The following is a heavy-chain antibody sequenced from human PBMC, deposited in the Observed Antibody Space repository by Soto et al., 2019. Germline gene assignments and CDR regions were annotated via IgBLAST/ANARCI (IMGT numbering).Heavy chain of an antibody. CDR3: ARGGDIVVVPAAIPLNDYSYGMDV. D-gene: IGHD2-2*01. CDR2: IYPGDSDT. CDR1: GYSFTSYW. J-gene: IGHJ6*02. V-gene: IGHV5-51*01. Sequence: GESLKISCKGSGYSFTSYWIGWVRQMPGKGLEWRGIIYPGDSDTRHSPPFQGQVTISADKSISTAYLPWSSLKASDTAMYYCARGGDIVVVPAAIPLNDYSYGMDVWGQGTTVTVSS.